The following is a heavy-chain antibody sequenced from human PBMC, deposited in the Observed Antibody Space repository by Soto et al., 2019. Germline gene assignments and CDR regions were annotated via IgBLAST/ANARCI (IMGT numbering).Heavy chain of an antibody. CDR2: ISSSSSYT. Sequence: GGSLRLSCAASGFTFSDYYMSWIRQAPGKGLEWVSYISSSSSYTNYADSVKGRFTIPRDNAKNSLYLQMNSLRAEDTAVYYCARPSPGDGYRYWYFDLWGRGTLVTVSS. V-gene: IGHV3-11*06. CDR3: ARPSPGDGYRYWYFDL. J-gene: IGHJ2*01. D-gene: IGHD5-12*01. CDR1: GFTFSDYY.